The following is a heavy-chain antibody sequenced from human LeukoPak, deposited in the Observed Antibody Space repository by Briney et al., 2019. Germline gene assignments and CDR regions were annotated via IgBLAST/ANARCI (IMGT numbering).Heavy chain of an antibody. CDR2: TSSDLNVK. CDR3: AREGYYGSGSPPSSYFDY. CDR1: GFTFSTYA. J-gene: IGHJ4*02. Sequence: GGSLRLSCAASGFTFSTYAMSWVRQAPGKGLEWVAVTSSDLNVKLNADSVKGRFTISRDNSKSTLYLQMNSLRPEDTAIYYCAREGYYGSGSPPSSYFDYWGQGTLVTVSS. D-gene: IGHD3-10*01. V-gene: IGHV3-30*03.